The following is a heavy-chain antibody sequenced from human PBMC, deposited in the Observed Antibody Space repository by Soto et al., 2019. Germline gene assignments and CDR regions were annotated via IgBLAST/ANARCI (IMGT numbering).Heavy chain of an antibody. CDR1: GYTFSSNG. CDR3: ARLHGYSSGWYDY. V-gene: IGHV1-18*04. CDR2: ISTFNGNA. Sequence: QVQLVQSGAEVKKPGASVKVSCKASGYTFSSNGVSWVRQAPGQGLEWMGWISTFNGNATYAQKLQGRVTMTTDTSTNTAYMELTSLSSDDTAVYYCARLHGYSSGWYDYWGQGTLVTVSS. D-gene: IGHD6-19*01. J-gene: IGHJ4*02.